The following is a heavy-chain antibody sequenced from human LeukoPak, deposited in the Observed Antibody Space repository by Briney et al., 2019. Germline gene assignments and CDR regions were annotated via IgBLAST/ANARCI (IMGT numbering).Heavy chain of an antibody. CDR3: ARTRHYYDSRYFDL. J-gene: IGHJ2*01. CDR2: ISAYNGNT. D-gene: IGHD3-22*01. Sequence: ASVKVSFKASGYTFTSYGISWVRQAPGQGVEWMGWISAYNGNTNYAQKLQGRVTMTTDTSTSTAYMELRSLRSDDTAVYYCARTRHYYDSRYFDLWGRGTLVTVSS. V-gene: IGHV1-18*01. CDR1: GYTFTSYG.